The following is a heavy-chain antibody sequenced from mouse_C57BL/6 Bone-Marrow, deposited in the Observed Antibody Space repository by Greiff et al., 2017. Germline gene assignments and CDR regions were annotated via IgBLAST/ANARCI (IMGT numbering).Heavy chain of an antibody. Sequence: VQLQQSGAELVRPGASVKLSCTASGFNIKDDYMHWVKQRPEQGLEWIGWIDPENGDTEYASKFQGKATITADTSSNTAYLQLSSLTSEDTAVYYGTTNYGSRVAYWGQGTLVTVSA. CDR2: IDPENGDT. CDR1: GFNIKDDY. CDR3: TTNYGSRVAY. V-gene: IGHV14-4*01. J-gene: IGHJ3*01. D-gene: IGHD1-1*01.